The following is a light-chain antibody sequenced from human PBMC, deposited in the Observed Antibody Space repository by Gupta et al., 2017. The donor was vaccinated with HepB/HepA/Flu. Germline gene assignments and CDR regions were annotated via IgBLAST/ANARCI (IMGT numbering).Light chain of an antibody. CDR3: QQYGSSPRT. J-gene: IGKJ1*01. CDR2: GAS. Sequence: EIVLTQSPSTLSLSPGERATLSCRASQSVSSSYLAWYQEKPGQAPRPLIYGASSRATGIPDRFSGSGSGTDFTLTISRLEPEDFAVYYCQQYGSSPRTFGQGTKVEIK. CDR1: QSVSSSY. V-gene: IGKV3-20*01.